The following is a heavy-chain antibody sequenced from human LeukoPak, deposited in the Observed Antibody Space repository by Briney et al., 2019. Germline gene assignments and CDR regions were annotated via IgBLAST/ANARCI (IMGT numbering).Heavy chain of an antibody. CDR2: IFYSRCT. V-gene: IGHV4-39*01. D-gene: IGHD6-13*01. Sequence: SETLSLTCTVSGGSITSSSYYWGWIRQPPGKGLEWIGSIFYSRCTYYNPSLKSRVTISVDTSKTQFSLKLSSVTAADTAVYYCAKQQLVRCFDYWGQGTLVTVSS. CDR3: AKQQLVRCFDY. J-gene: IGHJ4*02. CDR1: GGSITSSSYY.